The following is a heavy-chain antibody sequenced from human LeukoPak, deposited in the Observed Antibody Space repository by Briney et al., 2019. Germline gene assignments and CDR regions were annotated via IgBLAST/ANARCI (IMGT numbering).Heavy chain of an antibody. CDR1: GFTFSSYA. D-gene: IGHD3-10*01. V-gene: IGHV3-23*01. J-gene: IGHJ4*02. CDR2: ISGSGGST. CDR3: ARPFLKGADNYGSGSYYNVRGEGFDY. Sequence: GGSLRLSCAASGFTFSSYAMSWVRQAPGKGLEWVSAISGSGGSTYYADSVKGRFTISRDNSKNTLYLQMNSLRAEDTAVYYCARPFLKGADNYGSGSYYNVRGEGFDYWGQGTLVTVSS.